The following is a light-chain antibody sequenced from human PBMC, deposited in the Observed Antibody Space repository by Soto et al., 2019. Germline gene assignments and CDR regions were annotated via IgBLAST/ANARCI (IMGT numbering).Light chain of an antibody. Sequence: DIQMTQSPSSLSASVGDRVTITCRASQNISSYLNWYQQEPGKAPKLLIYAASNLQSGVPSRFSGSGSGTDFSLTISSLQPEDFATYYCQQSYSIPFTFGPGTKVDIK. CDR3: QQSYSIPFT. V-gene: IGKV1-39*01. J-gene: IGKJ3*01. CDR2: AAS. CDR1: QNISSY.